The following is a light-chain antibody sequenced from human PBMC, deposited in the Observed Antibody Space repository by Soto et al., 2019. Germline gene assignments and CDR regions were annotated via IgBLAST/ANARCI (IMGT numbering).Light chain of an antibody. CDR1: QSVSNNY. V-gene: IGKV3-20*01. CDR3: QQYGSSGT. Sequence: EIVLKQSPVTLCSFSGESATLSCRASQSVSNNYLAWYQQKPGQAPRLLIYGASNRATGIPDRFSGSGSGTDFTLTISRLEPEDFAVYYCQQYGSSGTFGQGTKVDI. J-gene: IGKJ1*01. CDR2: GAS.